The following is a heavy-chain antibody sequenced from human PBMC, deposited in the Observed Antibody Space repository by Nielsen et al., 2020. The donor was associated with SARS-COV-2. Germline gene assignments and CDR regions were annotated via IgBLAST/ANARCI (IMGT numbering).Heavy chain of an antibody. V-gene: IGHV3-30-3*01. CDR3: ARDLLIPPRGWFDS. J-gene: IGHJ5*01. CDR1: GFTFSSYA. Sequence: GESLKISCAASGFTFSSYAMHWVRQAPGKGLEWVATISYDGSNKYYADSVKGRFTISRDNSKNTLYLQMNSLRPEDTAVYYCARDLLIPPRGWFDSWGQGTLVTVSS. CDR2: ISYDGSNK. D-gene: IGHD2-8*01.